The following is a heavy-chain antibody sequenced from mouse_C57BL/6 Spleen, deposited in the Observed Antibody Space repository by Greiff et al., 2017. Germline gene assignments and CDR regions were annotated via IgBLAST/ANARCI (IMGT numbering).Heavy chain of an antibody. Sequence: EVQLQESGPGLVKRSQSLSLTCSVTGYSITGGYYWNWIRQFPGNKLEWMGYNSYDGSNTYNPSLKNRISITLDTSKNQYFLKLNSVTTEDTATYYCARERGPYGKGFAYWGQGTLVTVSA. V-gene: IGHV3-6*01. CDR1: GYSITGGYY. CDR2: NSYDGSN. CDR3: ARERGPYGKGFAY. D-gene: IGHD2-1*01. J-gene: IGHJ3*01.